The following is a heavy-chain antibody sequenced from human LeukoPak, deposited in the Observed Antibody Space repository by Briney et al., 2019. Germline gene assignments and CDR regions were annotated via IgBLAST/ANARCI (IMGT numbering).Heavy chain of an antibody. CDR2: ISGSGGST. CDR1: GFTFSSYA. Sequence: TGGSLRLSCAASGFTFSSYAMSWVRQAPGKGLEWVSAISGSGGSTYYADSVKGRFTISRDNSKNTLYLQMNSLRAEDTAVYYCAKPSNEIWFREYYFDYWGQGTLVTVSS. J-gene: IGHJ4*02. D-gene: IGHD3-10*01. CDR3: AKPSNEIWFREYYFDY. V-gene: IGHV3-23*01.